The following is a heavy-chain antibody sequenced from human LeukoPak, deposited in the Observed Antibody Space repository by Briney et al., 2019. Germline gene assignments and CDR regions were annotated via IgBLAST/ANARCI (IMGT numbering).Heavy chain of an antibody. J-gene: IGHJ4*02. Sequence: PSQTLSLTCTVSGGSISSGGYYWSWIRQPPGKGLEWIGYIYHSGSTYYNPSLKSRVTISVDRSKNQFSLKLSSVTAADTAVYYCAGHLDFWSGYPFDYWGQGTPVTVSS. D-gene: IGHD3-3*01. CDR3: AGHLDFWSGYPFDY. CDR1: GGSISSGGYY. CDR2: IYHSGST. V-gene: IGHV4-30-2*01.